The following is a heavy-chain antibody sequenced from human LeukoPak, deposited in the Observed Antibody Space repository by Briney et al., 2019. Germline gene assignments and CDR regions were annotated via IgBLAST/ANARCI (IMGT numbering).Heavy chain of an antibody. V-gene: IGHV4-38-2*01. Sequence: SETLSLTCAVSGYSISSGYYWGWIRRPPGKGLEWIGCIHHSGRTYYSPSLKRRVTISVDTSKNQFSLKVSSVTAADTAVYYCARGSGYSSGWNWFDPWGQGTLVTVSS. J-gene: IGHJ5*02. CDR1: GYSISSGYY. D-gene: IGHD6-19*01. CDR3: ARGSGYSSGWNWFDP. CDR2: IHHSGRT.